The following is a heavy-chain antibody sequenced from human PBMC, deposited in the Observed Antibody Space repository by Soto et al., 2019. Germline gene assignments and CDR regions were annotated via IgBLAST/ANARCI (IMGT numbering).Heavy chain of an antibody. V-gene: IGHV4-38-2*01. CDR1: GYSISSGYY. CDR2: IYHSGST. J-gene: IGHJ4*02. CDR3: ARAVVVVVPAAIFDY. D-gene: IGHD2-2*01. Sequence: SETLSLTCAVSGYSISSGYYWGWIRQPPGKGLEWIGSIYHSGSTYYNPSLKSRVTISVDTSKNQFSLKLSSVTAADTAVYYGARAVVVVVPAAIFDYWGQGTLVTVSS.